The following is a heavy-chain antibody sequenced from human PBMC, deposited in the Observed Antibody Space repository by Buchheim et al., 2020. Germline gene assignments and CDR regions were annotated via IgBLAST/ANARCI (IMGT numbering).Heavy chain of an antibody. V-gene: IGHV3-7*04. CDR2: IKQDGSER. D-gene: IGHD6-13*01. CDR1: GXSFYNYW. J-gene: IGHJ4*02. Sequence: EVQLEESGGGLVQPGVSLRLSCVASGXSFYNYWISWVRQAPGKGLEWVANIKQDGSERYYVDSVKGRFTISRDNAKNSLYLQMNTLRAEDTAVYYCAREASYSSSWSFDYWGQGTL. CDR3: AREASYSSSWSFDY.